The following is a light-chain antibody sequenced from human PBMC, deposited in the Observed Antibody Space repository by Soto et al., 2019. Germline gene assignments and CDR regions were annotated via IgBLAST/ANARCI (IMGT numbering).Light chain of an antibody. CDR2: AAS. CDR3: LLDYDYHRT. CDR1: QGIQNE. J-gene: IGKJ1*01. V-gene: IGKV1-6*01. Sequence: AIQMTQSPSSLSASVGDRVTISCRASQGIQNELAWYQQKPGKAPKLLIYAASYLQTEVQSMFSGTGSGTDFNLTISSLQTEDSATYSCLLDYDYHRTFSQGTKVEIK.